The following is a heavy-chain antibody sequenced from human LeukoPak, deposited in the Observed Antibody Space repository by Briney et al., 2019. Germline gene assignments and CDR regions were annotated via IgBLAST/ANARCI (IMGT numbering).Heavy chain of an antibody. J-gene: IGHJ6*03. D-gene: IGHD6-6*01. CDR3: AAVHVPHYYYMDV. CDR2: IIPLFGTA. CDR1: GITFTSWT. Sequence: ASVKVSCKASGITFTSWTFNWVRQARGQGLEWMGGIIPLFGTAKYAEKFQGRVTITTDASTSTVYMDLTSLTSADTAVYFCAAVHVPHYYYMDVWGRGTTVTVSS. V-gene: IGHV1-69*05.